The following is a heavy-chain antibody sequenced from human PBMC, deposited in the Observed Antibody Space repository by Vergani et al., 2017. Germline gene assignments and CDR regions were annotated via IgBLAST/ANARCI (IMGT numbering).Heavy chain of an antibody. Sequence: QLQLVESGGGVVQPGRSLRLSCAASGFNFNNFGIHWVRQAPGKGLEWVAVISFDGTTKYYADSVKGRFTISRDNSKKMLYLEMNSLRNDDTALYYCTKGPQQRLNVLDNWGQGTFVTVSS. D-gene: IGHD6-25*01. CDR1: GFNFNNFG. CDR2: ISFDGTTK. J-gene: IGHJ4*01. V-gene: IGHV3-30*18. CDR3: TKGPQQRLNVLDN.